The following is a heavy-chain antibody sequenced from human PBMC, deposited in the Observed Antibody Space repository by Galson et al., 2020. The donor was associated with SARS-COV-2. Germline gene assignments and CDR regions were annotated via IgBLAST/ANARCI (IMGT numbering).Heavy chain of an antibody. J-gene: IGHJ4*02. CDR2: IHNSGRT. CDR3: ARDAGSW. V-gene: IGHV4-30-4*08. CDR1: GDSMTSGDYY. Sequence: ETSETLSLTCTVSGDSMTSGDYYWSWIRQPPGKGLEWIAYIHNSGRTYSTPSLNSRLTISIDTSRSQFSLNLRSVTAADTAVYYCARDAGSWWGQGTLVTVSS.